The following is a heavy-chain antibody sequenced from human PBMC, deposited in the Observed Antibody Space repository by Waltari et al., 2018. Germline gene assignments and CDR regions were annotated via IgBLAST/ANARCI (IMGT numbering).Heavy chain of an antibody. CDR2: IYYSGST. Sequence: QLQLQESGPGLVKPSETLSLTCTVSGGSISSSSYYWGWIRQPPGKGLEWIGSIYYSGSTNYNPSLKSRVTISVDTSKNQFSLKLSSVTAADTAVYYCARGVYGDYAVDYWGQGTLVTVSS. CDR3: ARGVYGDYAVDY. D-gene: IGHD4-17*01. V-gene: IGHV4-39*07. CDR1: GGSISSSSYY. J-gene: IGHJ4*02.